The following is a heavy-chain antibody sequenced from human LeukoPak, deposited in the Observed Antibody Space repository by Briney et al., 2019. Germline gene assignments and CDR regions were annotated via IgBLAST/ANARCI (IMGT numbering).Heavy chain of an antibody. CDR3: ARAVLGPTYYYMDV. D-gene: IGHD2-15*01. CDR1: GGTFSSYA. V-gene: IGHV1-69*05. CDR2: IIPIFGTA. J-gene: IGHJ6*03. Sequence: SVKVSCKASGGTFSSYAMSWVRQAPGQGLEWMGRIIPIFGTANYAQKFQGRVTITTDESTSTAYMELSSLRSEDTAVYYCARAVLGPTYYYMDVWGKGTTVTVSS.